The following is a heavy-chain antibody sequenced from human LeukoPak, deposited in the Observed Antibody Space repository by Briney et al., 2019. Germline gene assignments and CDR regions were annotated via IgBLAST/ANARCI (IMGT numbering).Heavy chain of an antibody. J-gene: IGHJ5*01. CDR3: VLAPNSNWFDF. CDR2: IHYSGNS. CDR1: GDSISGFY. D-gene: IGHD2-8*01. V-gene: IGHV4-59*08. Sequence: PSETLSLTCSVSGDSISGFYWNWIRQSPGKGLEWIGNIHYSGNSNYNPSLKSRVTILIDTSRKQFFLKLSSVTAADTAVYYCVLAPNSNWFDFWGQGTQVTVSS.